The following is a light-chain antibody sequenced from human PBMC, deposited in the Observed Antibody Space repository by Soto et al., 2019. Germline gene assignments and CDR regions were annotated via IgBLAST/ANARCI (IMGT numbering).Light chain of an antibody. Sequence: DIQMTQSPSSLSASVGDRVTITCRASQTITKYLNWYQQKAGKAPNLLIYEASSLLHGVPSRFRGSGAGTEFNRTISGLKPEDFATYYCQQSYITRWTGGRGTRVDIK. CDR3: QQSYITRWT. J-gene: IGKJ1*01. CDR2: EAS. CDR1: QTITKY. V-gene: IGKV1-39*01.